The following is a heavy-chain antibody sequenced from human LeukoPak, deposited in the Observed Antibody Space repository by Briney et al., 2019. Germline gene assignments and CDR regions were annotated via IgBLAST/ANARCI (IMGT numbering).Heavy chain of an antibody. CDR2: FYHSGST. Sequence: SETLSLTCTVSGYSISSGYYWGWIRQPPGKGLEWIGSFYHSGSTYYNPSLKSRVTISVDTSKNQFSLKLNSVTAADTAVYYCARIYYYGSGSFEYYFDYWGQGTLVTVSS. D-gene: IGHD3-10*01. CDR3: ARIYYYGSGSFEYYFDY. V-gene: IGHV4-38-2*02. CDR1: GYSISSGYY. J-gene: IGHJ4*02.